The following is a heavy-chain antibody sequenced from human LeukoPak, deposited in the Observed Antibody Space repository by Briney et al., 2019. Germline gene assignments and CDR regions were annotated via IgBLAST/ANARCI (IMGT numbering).Heavy chain of an antibody. CDR1: GFTFSSYG. V-gene: IGHV3-30*18. CDR2: ISYDGSNK. Sequence: GGSLRLSCAASGFTFSSYGMHWVRQAPGKGLEWVAVISYDGSNKYYADSVKGRFTISRDNSKNTLYLQMNSLRAEGTAVYYCVKDAAAYVEGYMDVWGKGTTVTVSS. CDR3: VKDAAAYVEGYMDV. D-gene: IGHD4-17*01. J-gene: IGHJ6*03.